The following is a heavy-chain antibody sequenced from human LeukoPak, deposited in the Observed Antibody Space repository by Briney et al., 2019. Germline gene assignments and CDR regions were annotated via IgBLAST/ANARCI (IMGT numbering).Heavy chain of an antibody. D-gene: IGHD6-13*01. Sequence: KPGGSLRLSCAASGFTFSSSDMDWVRQAPGKGLEWVASISSSSSLIYYTDSVKGRFTISRDNAKNSLYLQMNSLRAEDTAVYFCAKEGRSTTPGHWGQGTLVTVSS. V-gene: IGHV3-21*01. J-gene: IGHJ4*02. CDR1: GFTFSSSD. CDR3: AKEGRSTTPGH. CDR2: ISSSSSLI.